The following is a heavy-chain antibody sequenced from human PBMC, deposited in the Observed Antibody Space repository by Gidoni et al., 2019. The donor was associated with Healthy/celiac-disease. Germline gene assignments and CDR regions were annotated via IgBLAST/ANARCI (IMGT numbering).Heavy chain of an antibody. CDR2: ISISSSYI. CDR3: ARDLGTYYYDLN. J-gene: IGHJ4*02. D-gene: IGHD3-22*01. CDR1: GFPFSSYS. Sequence: EVQLVESGGGLVKPGGSLRLSCAASGFPFSSYSMNWVRQAPGKGLGWVSSISISSSYIYYADSVKGRFTISRDNAKNSLYLQMNSLRAEDTAVYYCARDLGTYYYDLNWGQGTLVTVSS. V-gene: IGHV3-21*01.